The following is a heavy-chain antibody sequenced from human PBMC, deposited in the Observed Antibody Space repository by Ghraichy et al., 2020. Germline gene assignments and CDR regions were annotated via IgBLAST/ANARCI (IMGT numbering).Heavy chain of an antibody. CDR1: GFTFSTYW. J-gene: IGHJ4*02. CDR3: ARDGRPSSWLDFDY. CDR2: IKQDGSEK. D-gene: IGHD6-13*01. Sequence: LSLTCAASGFTFSTYWMSWVRQAPGKGLEWVANIKQDGSEKYYVDSVRGRFTISRDNAKNSLYLQMNSLRAEDTAVYYCARDGRPSSWLDFDYWGQGTLVTVSS. V-gene: IGHV3-7*01.